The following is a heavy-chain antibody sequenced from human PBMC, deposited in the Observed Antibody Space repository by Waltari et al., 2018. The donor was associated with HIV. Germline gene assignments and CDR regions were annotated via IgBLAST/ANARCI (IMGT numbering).Heavy chain of an antibody. J-gene: IGHJ4*02. CDR1: SGSISSSNW. CDR2: IYHSGST. V-gene: IGHV4-4*02. CDR3: ASWGGYGDYQYYFDY. Sequence: QVQLQESGPGLVKPSGTLSLTCAVSSGSISSSNWWSWVRQPPGKGLEWIGEIYHSGSTNYNPSLKSRVTISVDKSKNQFSLKLSSVTAADTAVYYCASWGGYGDYQYYFDYWGQGTLVTVSS. D-gene: IGHD4-17*01.